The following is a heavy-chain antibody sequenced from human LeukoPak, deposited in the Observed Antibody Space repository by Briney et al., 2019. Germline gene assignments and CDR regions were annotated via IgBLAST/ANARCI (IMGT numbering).Heavy chain of an antibody. CDR3: AREMRGRYDMSGYNFDH. CDR1: GGTFSSYA. J-gene: IGHJ4*02. D-gene: IGHD3-22*01. Sequence: SVKVSCKSSGGTFSSYAISWVRQAPGQGLEWMGRIIPILGIANYAQKFQGRVTITADKSTSTAYMELSGLRSEDTAVYYCAREMRGRYDMSGYNFDHWGQGTPLTVSS. CDR2: IIPILGIA. V-gene: IGHV1-69*04.